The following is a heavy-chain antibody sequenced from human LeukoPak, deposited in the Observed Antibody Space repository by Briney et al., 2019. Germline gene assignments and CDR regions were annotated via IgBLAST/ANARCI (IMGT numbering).Heavy chain of an antibody. CDR3: ARDGNYYDSSGYAQYFDY. CDR2: ISSSSTI. Sequence: GGSLRLSCAASGFTFSSYSMNWVRQAPGKGLEWVSYISSSSTIYYADSVKGQFTISRDNAKNSLYLQMNSLRAEDTAVYYCARDGNYYDSSGYAQYFDYWGQGTLVTVSS. CDR1: GFTFSSYS. J-gene: IGHJ4*02. D-gene: IGHD3-22*01. V-gene: IGHV3-48*01.